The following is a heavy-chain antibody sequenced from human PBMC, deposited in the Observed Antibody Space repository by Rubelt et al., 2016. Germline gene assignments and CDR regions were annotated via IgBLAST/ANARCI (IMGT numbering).Heavy chain of an antibody. Sequence: QVQLVQSGAEVKKPGASVKASCKASGYTFSNYALHWVRQAPGQRLEWMGWINGGNGDTKYSQNLQGRVTITRDTAASTAYMELSSLGSEDTAVYYCARGYSSGWYVVYWGQGTLVTVSP. V-gene: IGHV1-3*01. J-gene: IGHJ4*02. CDR1: GYTFSNYA. CDR2: INGGNGDT. D-gene: IGHD6-19*01. CDR3: ARGYSSGWYVVY.